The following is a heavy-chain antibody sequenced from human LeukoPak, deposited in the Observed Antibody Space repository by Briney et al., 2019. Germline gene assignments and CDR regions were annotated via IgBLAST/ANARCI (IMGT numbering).Heavy chain of an antibody. CDR3: ARASTYIVVVVAARGIDWFDP. CDR1: GYTFTGYY. J-gene: IGHJ5*02. D-gene: IGHD2-15*01. Sequence: ASVKVSCKASGYTFTGYYMHWVRQAPGQGLEWMGWINPNSGGTNYAQKFQGRVTMTRDTSISTAYMELSRLRSDDTAVHYCARASTYIVVVVAARGIDWFDPWGQGTLVTVSS. CDR2: INPNSGGT. V-gene: IGHV1-2*02.